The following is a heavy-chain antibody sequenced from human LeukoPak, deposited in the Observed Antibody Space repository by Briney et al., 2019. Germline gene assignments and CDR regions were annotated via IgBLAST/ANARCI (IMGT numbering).Heavy chain of an antibody. Sequence: PGGSLRLSCAASGFTFSSYSMNWVRQAPGKGLEWVSYISSSGSTIYYADSVKGRFTISRDNAKNSLYLQMNSLRAEDTAVYYWARLAPDYGDYFDYWGQGTLVTVSS. CDR1: GFTFSSYS. V-gene: IGHV3-48*04. J-gene: IGHJ4*02. D-gene: IGHD4-17*01. CDR3: ARLAPDYGDYFDY. CDR2: ISSSGSTI.